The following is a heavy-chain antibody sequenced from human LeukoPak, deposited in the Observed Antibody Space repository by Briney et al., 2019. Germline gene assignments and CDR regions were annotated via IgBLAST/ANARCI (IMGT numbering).Heavy chain of an antibody. D-gene: IGHD1-26*01. CDR3: ARDPTRSGAFDI. CDR1: GGAITNYY. V-gene: IGHV4-59*01. Sequence: PSETLSLTCGVSGGAITNYYWNWIRQAPGKGLEWLGYIYYTGSTTYNPSVKSRITISLDTSKKQISLKLRSVTAADTAVYYCARDPTRSGAFDIWGQGTMVTVSS. CDR2: IYYTGST. J-gene: IGHJ3*02.